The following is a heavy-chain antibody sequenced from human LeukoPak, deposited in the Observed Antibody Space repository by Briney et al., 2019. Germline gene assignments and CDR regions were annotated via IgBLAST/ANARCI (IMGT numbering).Heavy chain of an antibody. V-gene: IGHV1-2*02. J-gene: IGHJ4*02. Sequence: ASVKVSCKASGYTFTGYYMHWVRQAPGQGLEWMGWINPNSGGTNYAQKFQGRVTMTRDTSISTAYMELSRLRSDDTAVYYCAKAKRYCSSTSCYSLFDYWGQGTLVTVSS. CDR3: AKAKRYCSSTSCYSLFDY. CDR2: INPNSGGT. D-gene: IGHD2-2*01. CDR1: GYTFTGYY.